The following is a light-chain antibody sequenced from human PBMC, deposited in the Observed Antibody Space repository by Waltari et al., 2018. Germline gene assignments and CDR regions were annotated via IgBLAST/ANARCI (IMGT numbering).Light chain of an antibody. Sequence: DIQLTQSPSFLSASVGDRVTFTCRASQGISGYLAWYQQKPNKAPKLLIKAASTLQSGVPSRFSGGKSGTEFTLTISSLQPEDFATYFCQHVYSYPVTFGGGTTVEI. CDR1: QGISGY. V-gene: IGKV1-9*01. CDR2: AAS. CDR3: QHVYSYPVT. J-gene: IGKJ4*01.